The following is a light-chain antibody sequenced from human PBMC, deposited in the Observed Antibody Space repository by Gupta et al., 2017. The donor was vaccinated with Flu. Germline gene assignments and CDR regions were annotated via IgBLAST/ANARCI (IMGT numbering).Light chain of an antibody. J-gene: IGLJ2*01. Sequence: QSVLTQPPSASGTPVQMVTISCSGGTSNIRPNYVYWYQQLPGTAPKLLIFNNDQRPSGVPDRFSGSKSGNSASLTISGPRAKDEAEYYCETWDDSLRGVVFGGGTELTVL. CDR1: TSNIRPNY. V-gene: IGLV1-47*01. CDR2: NND. CDR3: ETWDDSLRGVV.